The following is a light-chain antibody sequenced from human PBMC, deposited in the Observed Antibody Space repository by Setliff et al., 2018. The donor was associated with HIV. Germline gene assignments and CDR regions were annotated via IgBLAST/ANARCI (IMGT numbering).Light chain of an antibody. Sequence: QSALAQPRSVSGSPGQSVTIPCTGTSSDVGSYNYVTWYQQHPGKVPKLMIYDVTRRPSGVPDRFSGSRSGNTAPLTISGLQAEDEADYYCSSFAGRLHVFGTGTKVT. V-gene: IGLV2-11*01. CDR3: SSFAGRLHV. CDR1: SSDVGSYNY. CDR2: DVT. J-gene: IGLJ1*01.